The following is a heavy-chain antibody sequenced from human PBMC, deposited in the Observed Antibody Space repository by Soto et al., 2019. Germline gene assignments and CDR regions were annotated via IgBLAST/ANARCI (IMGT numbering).Heavy chain of an antibody. Sequence: SETLSLTCTVSGGSISSHYCSWIRQPPGKGLEWIGYIYYSGSTNYNPSLKSRVTISVDTSKNQFSLKLSSVTAADTAVYYCARGHLVYYYGSGSYIPNYSYMDIWGKGTTVTVYS. CDR2: IYYSGST. CDR3: ARGHLVYYYGSGSYIPNYSYMDI. J-gene: IGHJ6*03. CDR1: GGSISSHY. V-gene: IGHV4-59*08. D-gene: IGHD3-10*01.